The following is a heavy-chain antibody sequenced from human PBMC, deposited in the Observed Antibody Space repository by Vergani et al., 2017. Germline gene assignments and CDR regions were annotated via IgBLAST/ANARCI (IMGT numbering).Heavy chain of an antibody. CDR3: AREGGXYYGSVYYYYGMDV. Sequence: QVQLQESGPGLVKPSQTLSLTCTVSGGSISSGSYYWSWIRQPAGKGLEWIGRIYTSGSTNYNPSLKSRVTISVDTSKNQFSLKLSSVTAADTAVYYCAREGGXYYGSVYYYYGMDVWGQGTTVTVSS. CDR1: GGSISSGSYY. D-gene: IGHD3-10*01. J-gene: IGHJ6*02. V-gene: IGHV4-61*02. CDR2: IYTSGST.